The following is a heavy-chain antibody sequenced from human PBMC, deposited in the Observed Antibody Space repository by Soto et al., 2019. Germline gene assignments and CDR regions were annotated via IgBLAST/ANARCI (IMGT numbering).Heavy chain of an antibody. CDR1: GYTFTGYY. J-gene: IGHJ5*02. D-gene: IGHD3-9*01. CDR3: ARSGILRYFDWLRPFDP. CDR2: IDPNSGGT. Sequence: ASVKVSCKASGYTFTGYYMHWVRQAPGQGLEWMGWIDPNSGGTNYAQKFQGWVTMTRDTSISTAYMELSRLRSDDTAVYYCARSGILRYFDWLRPFDPWGQGTLVTVS. V-gene: IGHV1-2*04.